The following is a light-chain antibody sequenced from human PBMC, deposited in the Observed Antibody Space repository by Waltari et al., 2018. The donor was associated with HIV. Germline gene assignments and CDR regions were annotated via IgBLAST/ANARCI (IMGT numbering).Light chain of an antibody. CDR2: GGN. CDR3: QQSFHSHHT. V-gene: IGKV1-39*01. J-gene: IGKJ2*01. Sequence: DIQMIQSPSALSASVGQTVAITCRASESMSNYANWYQQKAGQAPKLLIYGGNKLQSGVPSRFSGSGSGTHFTLTINTLQPEDSATYFCQQSFHSHHTFGQGT. CDR1: ESMSNY.